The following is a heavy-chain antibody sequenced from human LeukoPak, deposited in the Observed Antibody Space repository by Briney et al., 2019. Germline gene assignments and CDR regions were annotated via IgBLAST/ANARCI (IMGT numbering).Heavy chain of an antibody. CDR2: ISSSGSTI. V-gene: IGHV3-11*04. CDR1: GFTFSDYY. J-gene: IGHJ6*02. D-gene: IGHD5-12*01. CDR3: ARERPNIVATIIDYYYYGMDV. Sequence: GGSLRLSCAASGFTFSDYYMSWVRQAPGKGLEWVSYISSSGSTIYYADSVKGRFTISRDNAKNSLYLQMNSLRAEDTAVYYCARERPNIVATIIDYYYYGMDVWGQGTTVTVSS.